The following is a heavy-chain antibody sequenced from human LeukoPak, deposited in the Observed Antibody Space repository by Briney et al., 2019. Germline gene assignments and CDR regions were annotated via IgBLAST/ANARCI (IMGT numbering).Heavy chain of an antibody. V-gene: IGHV1-2*02. CDR2: INPNSGGT. Sequence: ASVKVSCKASGYTFTGYYMHWVRQAPGQGLEWMGWINPNSGGTNYAQKFQCRVTMTREPSISKAYMELSRLRSDDTAVYYCAREGPPSILITQFDNWFDPWGQGTLVTVSS. D-gene: IGHD3-16*01. CDR3: AREGPPSILITQFDNWFDP. CDR1: GYTFTGYY. J-gene: IGHJ5*02.